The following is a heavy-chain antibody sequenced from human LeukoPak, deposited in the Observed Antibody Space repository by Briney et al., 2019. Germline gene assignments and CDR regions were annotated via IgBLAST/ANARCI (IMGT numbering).Heavy chain of an antibody. CDR3: AREDGSGSRYGMDV. D-gene: IGHD3-10*01. CDR2: IYHSGST. Sequence: PSETLSLTCTVSGYSISSGYYWGWIRQPPGKGLEWIGSIYHSGSTYYNPSLKSRVTISVGTSKNQFSLKLSSVTAADTAVYYCAREDGSGSRYGMDVWGQGTTVTVSS. CDR1: GYSISSGYY. V-gene: IGHV4-38-2*02. J-gene: IGHJ6*02.